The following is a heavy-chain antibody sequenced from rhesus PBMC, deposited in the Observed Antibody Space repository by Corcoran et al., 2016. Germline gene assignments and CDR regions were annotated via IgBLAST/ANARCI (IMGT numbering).Heavy chain of an antibody. CDR2: INPYNGNK. Sequence: QVQLVQSGAEVKKPGSSVKVSCKASGYTFTDYYMHWVRQAPRQGLEWMGWINPYNGNKKYAQKFQGRVTMTRDTSTSTAYMELSSLRSEDTAVYYCVREGGYVGYCSGGVCYSFDYWGQGVLVTVSS. J-gene: IGHJ4*01. CDR3: VREGGYVGYCSGGVCYSFDY. V-gene: IGHV1S2*01. D-gene: IGHD2-8*01. CDR1: GYTFTDYY.